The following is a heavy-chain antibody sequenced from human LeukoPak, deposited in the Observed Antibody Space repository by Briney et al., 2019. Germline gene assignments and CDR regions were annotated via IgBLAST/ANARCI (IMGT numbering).Heavy chain of an antibody. CDR3: ARGITIYGVMIIYFDS. V-gene: IGHV1-2*02. CDR1: GYTFTDYY. D-gene: IGHD3-3*01. CDR2: IKPDGGDT. J-gene: IGHJ4*02. Sequence: ASVKVSCKASGYTFTDYYLHWVRQVPGHGLEWMGWIKPDGGDTNYAQRLQGRVTMTRDTSISTAYMELTNLSSDDTAVYYCARGITIYGVMIIYFDSWGQGTLVTVSS.